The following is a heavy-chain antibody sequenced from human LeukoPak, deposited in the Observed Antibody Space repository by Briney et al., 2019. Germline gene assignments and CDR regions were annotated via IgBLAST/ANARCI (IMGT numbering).Heavy chain of an antibody. CDR3: ARVINFMVAGTGYYFDY. CDR2: IYYSGST. Sequence: SQTLSLTCTVSGGSISSGSYYWGWIRQPPGKGLEWIGSIYYSGSTYYNPSLKSRVTISVDTSKNQFSLKLSSVTAADTAVYYCARVINFMVAGTGYYFDYWGQGTLVTVSS. CDR1: GGSISSGSYY. V-gene: IGHV4-39*07. D-gene: IGHD6-19*01. J-gene: IGHJ4*02.